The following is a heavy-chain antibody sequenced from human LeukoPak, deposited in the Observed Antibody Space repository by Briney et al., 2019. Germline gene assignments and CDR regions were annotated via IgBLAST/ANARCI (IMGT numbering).Heavy chain of an antibody. V-gene: IGHV4-34*01. CDR2: INHSGST. Sequence: PSETLSLTCAVYGGSFSGYYWSWIRQPPRKGLEWIGEINHSGSTNYNPSLKSRVTISVDTSKNQFSLKLSSVTAADTAVYYCARDSGSYERDYWGQGTLVTVSS. CDR3: ARDSGSYERDY. J-gene: IGHJ4*02. D-gene: IGHD1-26*01. CDR1: GGSFSGYY.